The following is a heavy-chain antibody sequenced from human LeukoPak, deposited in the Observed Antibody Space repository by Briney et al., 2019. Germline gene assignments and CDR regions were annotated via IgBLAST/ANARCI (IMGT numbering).Heavy chain of an antibody. J-gene: IGHJ4*02. Sequence: GASVKVSCKASGYTFTGYYMHWVRQAPGQGLEWMGWINPNSGGTNYAQKFQGRVTMTRDTSISTAYMELSRLRSDDTAAYYCARLIVVVPAAHFDYWGQGTLVTVSS. CDR2: INPNSGGT. V-gene: IGHV1-2*02. CDR1: GYTFTGYY. CDR3: ARLIVVVPAAHFDY. D-gene: IGHD2-2*01.